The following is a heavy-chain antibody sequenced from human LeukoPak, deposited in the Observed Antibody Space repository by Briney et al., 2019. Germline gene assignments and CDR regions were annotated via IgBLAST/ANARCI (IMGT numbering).Heavy chain of an antibody. CDR1: GYTFTTYF. Sequence: ASVQVSCKASGYTFTTYFVTWVRQAPGQGLEWMGSINAHNGKTDYAEKIKGRVTMTTDTSTSTAYLELRNLRSDDTAIYYCAKTSCAGDCYFDFWGQGTLVTVSP. D-gene: IGHD2-21*02. V-gene: IGHV1-18*04. CDR3: AKTSCAGDCYFDF. J-gene: IGHJ4*02. CDR2: INAHNGKT.